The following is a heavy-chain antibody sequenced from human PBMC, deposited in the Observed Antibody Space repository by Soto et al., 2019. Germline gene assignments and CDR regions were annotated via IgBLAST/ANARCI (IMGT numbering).Heavy chain of an antibody. J-gene: IGHJ4*02. CDR1: GYSFTSYD. CDR2: INPSGGRT. V-gene: IGHV1-46*01. Sequence: ASVKVSCKASGYSFTSYDMHWVRQAPGQGLEWMGIINPSGGRTVYALKFQGRVTMTRDTSTSTLYMELSGLRSEDTAVYYCGREGVAETGEIDYWGQGALVTVSS. D-gene: IGHD7-27*01. CDR3: GREGVAETGEIDY.